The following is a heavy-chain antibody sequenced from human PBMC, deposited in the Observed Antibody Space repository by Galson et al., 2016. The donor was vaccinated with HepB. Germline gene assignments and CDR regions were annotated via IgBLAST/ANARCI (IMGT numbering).Heavy chain of an antibody. V-gene: IGHV3-7*04. CDR1: GFTFRIYW. CDR2: IKEDESQK. CDR3: AGEDKWDSMDV. Sequence: SLRLSCAASGFTFRIYWMTWVRQVPGKGLEWVANIKEDESQKKYLDSVKGRFTISRDNAKNLLYLQMNSLRDEATAVYSCAGEDKWDSMDVWGQGTTVTVSS. D-gene: IGHD1-26*01. J-gene: IGHJ6*02.